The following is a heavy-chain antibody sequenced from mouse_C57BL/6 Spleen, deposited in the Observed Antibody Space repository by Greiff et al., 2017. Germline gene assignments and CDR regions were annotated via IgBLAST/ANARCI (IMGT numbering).Heavy chain of an antibody. CDR2: ISYDGRN. Sequence: EVQLQQSGPGLVKPSQSLSLTCSFTGYSITSGYYWNWIRQFPGNKLEWMGYISYDGRNNYNPSLKNRISITRDTSKNQFFLKLNSVTTEDTATYYCATGSSGYPFAYWGQGTLVTVSA. V-gene: IGHV3-6*01. D-gene: IGHD3-2*02. CDR3: ATGSSGYPFAY. J-gene: IGHJ3*01. CDR1: GYSITSGYY.